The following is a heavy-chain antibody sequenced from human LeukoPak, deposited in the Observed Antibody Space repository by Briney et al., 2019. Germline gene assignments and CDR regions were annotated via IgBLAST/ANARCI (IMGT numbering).Heavy chain of an antibody. J-gene: IGHJ4*02. D-gene: IGHD3-9*01. V-gene: IGHV3-21*01. CDR2: ISTSSSYI. CDR3: AKDRRRDDVLTGSFSD. Sequence: PGGSLRLSCAASGFTLSRYSMNWVRQAPGKGLEWVSSISTSSSYIYYADSVKGRFTISRDNAKNSLYLQMNSLRAEDTAVYNCAKDRRRDDVLTGSFSDWGQGTLVTVSS. CDR1: GFTLSRYS.